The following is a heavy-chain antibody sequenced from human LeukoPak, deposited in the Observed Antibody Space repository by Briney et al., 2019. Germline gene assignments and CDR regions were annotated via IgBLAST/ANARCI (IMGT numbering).Heavy chain of an antibody. J-gene: IGHJ4*02. Sequence: SETLSLTCAVYGGSFSGYYWSWIRQPPGKGLEWIGEINHSGSTNYNPSLKSRVTISVDTSKNQFSLQLNSVTPEDTAVYYCARLKIRYSSSWEGFDYWGQGTLVTVS. CDR2: INHSGST. CDR3: ARLKIRYSSSWEGFDY. CDR1: GGSFSGYY. V-gene: IGHV4-34*01. D-gene: IGHD6-13*01.